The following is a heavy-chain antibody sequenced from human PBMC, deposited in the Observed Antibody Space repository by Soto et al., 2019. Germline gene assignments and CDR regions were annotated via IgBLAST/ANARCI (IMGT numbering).Heavy chain of an antibody. V-gene: IGHV1-24*01. Sequence: ASVKVSCKVSVYTLTELSMHWVRQAPGKGLEWMGGFDPEDGETIYAQKFQGRVTMTEDTSTDTAYMELSSLRSVDTATYYCAHFPLGKGSGTPWVDPWGQGTLVTVSS. CDR3: AHFPLGKGSGTPWVDP. D-gene: IGHD3-10*01. CDR2: FDPEDGET. CDR1: VYTLTELS. J-gene: IGHJ5*02.